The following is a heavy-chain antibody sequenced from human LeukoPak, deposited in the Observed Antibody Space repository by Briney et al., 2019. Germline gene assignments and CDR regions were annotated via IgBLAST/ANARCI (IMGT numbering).Heavy chain of an antibody. CDR1: GFTVSTNY. CDR2: IYSDGTT. CDR3: ARDRAGSYSYTLDV. V-gene: IGHV3-53*01. J-gene: IGHJ3*01. Sequence: GGSLRPSCAASGFTVSTNYMSRLRQAPGKGREWVSVIYSDGTTKYADSVKGRFTISRDISKNTLYFQMNSLRAEDTAVYYCARDRAGSYSYTLDVWGQGTMVTVSS. D-gene: IGHD3-16*01.